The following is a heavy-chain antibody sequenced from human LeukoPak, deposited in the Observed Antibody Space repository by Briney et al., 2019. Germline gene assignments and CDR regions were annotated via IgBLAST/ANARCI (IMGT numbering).Heavy chain of an antibody. CDR3: ARERGVVVAATPYFDY. V-gene: IGHV1-69*05. Sequence: SVKVSCKASGGTFSSYAISWVRQAPGQGLEWMGGIIPIFGTANYAQKLQGRVTMTTDTSTSTAYMELRSLRSDDTAVYYCARERGVVVAATPYFDYWGQGTLVTVSS. CDR2: IIPIFGTA. J-gene: IGHJ4*02. D-gene: IGHD2-15*01. CDR1: GGTFSSYA.